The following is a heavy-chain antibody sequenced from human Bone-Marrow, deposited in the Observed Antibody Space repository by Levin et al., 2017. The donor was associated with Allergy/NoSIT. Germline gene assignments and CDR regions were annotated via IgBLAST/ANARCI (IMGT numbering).Heavy chain of an antibody. D-gene: IGHD4-23*01. CDR1: GGTSSNFY. V-gene: IGHV1-69*13. CDR3: TSALWEKWELLHYGMDV. CDR2: VVPIGDTA. J-gene: IGHJ6*02. Sequence: AASVKVSCKASGGTSSNFYINWVRQAPGQGLEWVGGVVPIGDTAVYAQKFQGRVTITADESTNTANMELSSLPSEDTAGYYFTSALWEKWELLHYGMDVWGQGTTVTVS.